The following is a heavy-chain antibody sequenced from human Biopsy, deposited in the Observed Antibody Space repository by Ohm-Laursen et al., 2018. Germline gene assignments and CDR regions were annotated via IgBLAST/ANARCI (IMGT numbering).Heavy chain of an antibody. CDR1: GVSINGDRYY. CDR2: IFYSANT. CDR3: ARLGSGDYFPTFFDF. V-gene: IGHV4-31*01. D-gene: IGHD5-12*01. J-gene: IGHJ4*02. Sequence: SQTLSLTCTVSGVSINGDRYYWNWIRHHPGKGLEWIGNIFYSANTYCNPSLKSQVTISVDTSKNQFSLKLSSVTAADTAVYYCARLGSGDYFPTFFDFWGQGALVTVSS.